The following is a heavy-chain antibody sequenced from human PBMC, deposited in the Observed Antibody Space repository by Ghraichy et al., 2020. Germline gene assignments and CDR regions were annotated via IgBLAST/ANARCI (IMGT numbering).Heavy chain of an antibody. D-gene: IGHD4-11*01. J-gene: IGHJ4*02. V-gene: IGHV4-4*07. CDR3: ARGIRVTTEDYFDY. Sequence: SETLSLTCTVSGGSISSYYWSWIRQPAGKGLEWIGRIFTSGSTSYNPSLKSRVTMSVDTSKNQFSLKLSSVTAADTAVYYCARGIRVTTEDYFDYWGQGTLVTVSS. CDR1: GGSISSYY. CDR2: IFTSGST.